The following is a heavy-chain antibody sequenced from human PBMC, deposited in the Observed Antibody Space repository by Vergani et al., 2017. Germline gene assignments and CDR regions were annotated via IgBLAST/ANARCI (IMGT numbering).Heavy chain of an antibody. CDR3: ARLAYYYDSSGYYIGAAFDI. CDR1: GGSISSHY. Sequence: QVQLPESGPGLVKPSETLSLTCTVSGGSISSHYWSWIRQPPGKGLEWIGYIYYSGSTNYNPSLKSRVTISVDTSKNQFSLKLSSVTAADTAVYYCARLAYYYDSSGYYIGAAFDIWGQGTMVTVSS. D-gene: IGHD3-22*01. CDR2: IYYSGST. J-gene: IGHJ3*02. V-gene: IGHV4-59*08.